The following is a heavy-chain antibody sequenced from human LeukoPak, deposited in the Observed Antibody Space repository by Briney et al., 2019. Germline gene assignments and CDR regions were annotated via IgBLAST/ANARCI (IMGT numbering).Heavy chain of an antibody. CDR2: IYYSGST. J-gene: IGHJ4*02. Sequence: SETLSLTCTVSGGSISSSSYYWGWSRQPPGKRLEWIGSIYYSGSTYYNPSLKSRVTISVDTSKTQFSLKLRSVTAADTAVYYCARLPKYYYDNSDYSGYYFDYWGQGTLVTVSS. CDR3: ARLPKYYYDNSDYSGYYFDY. D-gene: IGHD3-22*01. CDR1: GGSISSSSYY. V-gene: IGHV4-39*01.